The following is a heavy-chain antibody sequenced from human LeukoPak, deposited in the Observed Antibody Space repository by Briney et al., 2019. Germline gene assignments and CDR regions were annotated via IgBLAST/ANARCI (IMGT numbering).Heavy chain of an antibody. CDR1: GGSISSYY. Sequence: SGTLSLTCTVSGGSISSYYWSWIRQPPGKGLEWIGYIYYSGSTNYNPSLKSRVTISVDTSKNQFSLKLSSVTAADTAVYYCASRYDSSGPDYYWGQGTLVTVSS. CDR2: IYYSGST. V-gene: IGHV4-59*08. D-gene: IGHD3-22*01. CDR3: ASRYDSSGPDYY. J-gene: IGHJ4*02.